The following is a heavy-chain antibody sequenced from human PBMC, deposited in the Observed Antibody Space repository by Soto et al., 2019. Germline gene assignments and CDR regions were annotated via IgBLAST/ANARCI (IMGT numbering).Heavy chain of an antibody. V-gene: IGHV3-33*01. CDR3: ARDGRYSSGWYYYYYYYGMDV. CDR2: IWYDGSNK. CDR1: GFTFSSYG. D-gene: IGHD6-19*01. Sequence: QVQLVESGGGVVQPGRSLRLSCAASGFTFSSYGMHWVRQAPGKGLEWVAVIWYDGSNKYYADSVKGRFIISRDNSKNTLYLQMNSLRAEDTAVYYCARDGRYSSGWYYYYYYYGMDVWGQGTTVTVSS. J-gene: IGHJ6*02.